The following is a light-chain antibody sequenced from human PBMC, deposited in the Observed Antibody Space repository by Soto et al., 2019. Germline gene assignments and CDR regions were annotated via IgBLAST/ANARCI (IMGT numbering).Light chain of an antibody. CDR1: SSDVGSYNL. Sequence: QSVLTQPASLSVSPGQSITISCTGSSSDVGSYNLVSWYQQHPGKAPKLMIYEVNKRPSGVSNRFSGSKSANTASLTISGLQAEDEADYYCYSYAGSNTAGVSGTGTKVTVL. J-gene: IGLJ1*01. V-gene: IGLV2-23*02. CDR2: EVN. CDR3: YSYAGSNTAGV.